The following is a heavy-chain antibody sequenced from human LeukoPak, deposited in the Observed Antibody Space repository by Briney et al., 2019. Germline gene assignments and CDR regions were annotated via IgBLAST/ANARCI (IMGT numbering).Heavy chain of an antibody. D-gene: IGHD2-2*01. J-gene: IGHJ3*02. CDR3: ARVRFDCSSTSCYWDAFDI. CDR1: GHTFTSYD. V-gene: IGHV1-8*01. Sequence: ASVKVSCKASGHTFTSYDINWVRQATGQGLEWMGWMNPNSGNTGYAQKFQGRVTMTRNTSISTAYMELSSLRSEDTAVYYCARVRFDCSSTSCYWDAFDIWGQGTMVTVSS. CDR2: MNPNSGNT.